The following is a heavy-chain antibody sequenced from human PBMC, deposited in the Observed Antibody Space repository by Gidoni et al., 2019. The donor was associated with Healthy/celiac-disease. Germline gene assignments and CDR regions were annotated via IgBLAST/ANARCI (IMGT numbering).Heavy chain of an antibody. Sequence: QVQLVESGGGFVKPGGSLRLSWSASGFHFSDYYMSWIRQAPGKGLEWVSDSSSSSSYTNYADSGKGRVSISRDNAKNSMYMQMNSLRAEDTAVYYCAREEYADMVNAPRRDYWGQGTLVTVSS. D-gene: IGHD5-18*01. V-gene: IGHV3-11*06. CDR1: GFHFSDYY. CDR3: AREEYADMVNAPRRDY. J-gene: IGHJ4*02. CDR2: SSSSSSYT.